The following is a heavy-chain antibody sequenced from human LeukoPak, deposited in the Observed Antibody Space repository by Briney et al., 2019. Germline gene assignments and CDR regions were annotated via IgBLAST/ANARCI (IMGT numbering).Heavy chain of an antibody. V-gene: IGHV3-23*01. CDR1: GFIFDDYT. CDR2: ISGSGGST. CDR3: AKGGSMTTRRGYSDY. D-gene: IGHD4-11*01. Sequence: GGSLSLSCAASGFIFDDYTMHWFRQAPGKGLEWVSAISGSGGSTYYADSVKGRFTISRDNSKNTLYLQMNSLRAEDTAVYYCAKGGSMTTRRGYSDYWGQGTLVTVSS. J-gene: IGHJ4*02.